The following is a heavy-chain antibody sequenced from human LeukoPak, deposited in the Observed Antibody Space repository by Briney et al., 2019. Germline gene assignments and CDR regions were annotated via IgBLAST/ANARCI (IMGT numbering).Heavy chain of an antibody. J-gene: IGHJ5*02. D-gene: IGHD2-21*02. CDR1: GYTFTGYY. CDR3: ARDPGVTNWLDP. Sequence: ASVTVSCKASGYTFTGYYMHWVRQAPGQGLEWMGWINPNSGGTNYAQKFQGRVTMTRDTSISTAYMELSSLRSDDTAVYYCARDPGVTNWLDPWGQGTLVTVSS. V-gene: IGHV1-2*02. CDR2: INPNSGGT.